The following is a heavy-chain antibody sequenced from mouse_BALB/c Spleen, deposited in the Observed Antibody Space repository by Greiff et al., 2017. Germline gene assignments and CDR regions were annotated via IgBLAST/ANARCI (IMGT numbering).Heavy chain of an antibody. CDR1: GFTFSSFG. J-gene: IGHJ3*01. V-gene: IGHV5-17*02. D-gene: IGHD2-3*01. CDR2: ISSGSSTI. CDR3: ARWDGYYGPFAY. Sequence: EVKLMESGGGLVQPGGSRKLSCAASGFTFSSFGMHWVRQAPEKGLEWVAYISSGSSTIYYADTVKGRFTISRDNPKNTLFLQMTSLRSEDTAMYYCARWDGYYGPFAYWGQGTLVTVSA.